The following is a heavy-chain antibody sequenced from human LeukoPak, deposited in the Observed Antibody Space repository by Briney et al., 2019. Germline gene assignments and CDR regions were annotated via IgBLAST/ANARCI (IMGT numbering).Heavy chain of an antibody. CDR2: INPNSGGT. CDR1: GYTFTGYY. Sequence: ASVTVSCKASGYTFTGYYMHWVRQAPGQGLEWMGWINPNSGGTNYAQKFQGRVTSTRDTSISTSYMELSRLRSDDTAVYYCARAGPGRAFLGTADYWGQGTLVTVSS. V-gene: IGHV1-2*02. CDR3: ARAGPGRAFLGTADY. D-gene: IGHD2-21*02. J-gene: IGHJ4*02.